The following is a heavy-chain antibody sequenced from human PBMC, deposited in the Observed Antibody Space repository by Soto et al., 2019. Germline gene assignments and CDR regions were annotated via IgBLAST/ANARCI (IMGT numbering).Heavy chain of an antibody. D-gene: IGHD6-6*01. CDR1: GFTVSSNY. Sequence: GGSLRLSCAASGFTVSSNYMSWGRQAPGKGLEWVSVIYSGGSTYYADSVKGRFTISRDNSKNTLYLQMNSLRAEDTAVYYCARDGLAARSFDYWGQGTLVTVSS. J-gene: IGHJ4*02. V-gene: IGHV3-53*01. CDR2: IYSGGST. CDR3: ARDGLAARSFDY.